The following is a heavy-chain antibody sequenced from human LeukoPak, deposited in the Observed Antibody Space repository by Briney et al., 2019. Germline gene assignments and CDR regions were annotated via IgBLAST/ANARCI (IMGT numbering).Heavy chain of an antibody. CDR3: ARDSSGTLDY. Sequence: GGSLRLSCAASGFTFSSYGMHWVRQAPGKGLEWVSSISSSSSYIYYADSVKGRFTISRDNAKNSLYLQMNSLRAEDTAVYYCARDSSGTLDYWGQGTLVTVSS. CDR1: GFTFSSYG. D-gene: IGHD6-25*01. J-gene: IGHJ4*02. V-gene: IGHV3-21*01. CDR2: ISSSSSYI.